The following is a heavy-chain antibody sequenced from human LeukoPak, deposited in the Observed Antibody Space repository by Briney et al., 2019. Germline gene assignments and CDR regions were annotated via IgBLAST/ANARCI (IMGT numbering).Heavy chain of an antibody. CDR1: GFTFSSYW. J-gene: IGHJ4*02. V-gene: IGHV3-74*01. CDR2: INSDGSST. D-gene: IGHD1-26*01. CDR3: ARVRGSYFQDY. Sequence: GGSLRLSCAASGFTFSSYWMHWVRQAPGKGLVWVSRINSDGSSTSYADSVKGRFTISRDNAKDTLYLQMNSLRAEDTAVYYCARVRGSYFQDYWGQGTLVTVSS.